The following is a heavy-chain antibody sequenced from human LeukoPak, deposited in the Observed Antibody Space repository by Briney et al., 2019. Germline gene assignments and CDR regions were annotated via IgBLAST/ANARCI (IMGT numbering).Heavy chain of an antibody. CDR3: VRDAS. J-gene: IGHJ4*02. Sequence: PGGSLRLSWAVSGVTVSSNHMSWVRQAPGKGLEWVSAIYSGGGTYYADSVKGRFTLSRDISKNTLYLQMNSLRAEDTAVYYCVRDASWGQGTLVTVSS. V-gene: IGHV3-66*01. CDR2: IYSGGGT. CDR1: GVTVSSNH.